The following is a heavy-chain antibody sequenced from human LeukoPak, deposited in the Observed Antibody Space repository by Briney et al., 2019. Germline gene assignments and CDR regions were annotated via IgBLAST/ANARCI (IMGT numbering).Heavy chain of an antibody. CDR2: ISSSSSYI. Sequence: PGGSLRLSCAASGFTFSSYSMNWVRQAPGKGLEWVSSISSSSSYIYYADSVKGRFTISRDNAKNSLYLQMNSLRAEDTAVYYCARDPYYYDSSGYDFDYWGQGTLVTVSS. CDR1: GFTFSSYS. V-gene: IGHV3-21*01. D-gene: IGHD3-22*01. J-gene: IGHJ4*02. CDR3: ARDPYYYDSSGYDFDY.